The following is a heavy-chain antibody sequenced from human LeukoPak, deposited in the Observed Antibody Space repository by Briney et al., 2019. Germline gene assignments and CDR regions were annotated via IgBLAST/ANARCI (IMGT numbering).Heavy chain of an antibody. D-gene: IGHD2-8*01. CDR3: ARDREWGYFDY. J-gene: IGHJ4*02. CDR2: IYYSGST. V-gene: IGHV4-59*01. Sequence: PSETLSLTCTVSGGSISSYYWSWIRQPPGKGLEWIGYIYYSGSTNYNPSLKSRVTISVDTSKNQFSLKLSSVTAADTAVYYCARDREWGYFDYWGQGTLVTVSS. CDR1: GGSISSYY.